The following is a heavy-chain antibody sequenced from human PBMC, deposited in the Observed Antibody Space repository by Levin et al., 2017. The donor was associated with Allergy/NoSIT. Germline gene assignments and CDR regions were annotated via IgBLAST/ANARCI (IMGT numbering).Heavy chain of an antibody. D-gene: IGHD3-10*01. Sequence: LSLTCAASGFIFRSYNMNWVRQAPGKGLEWVSYISGGSSTIYYADSVKGRFTISRDNAKNSLYLQMNSLRAEDTALYYCARVFPGPTGDYFDFWGQGTLVTVSS. J-gene: IGHJ4*02. V-gene: IGHV3-48*01. CDR3: ARVFPGPTGDYFDF. CDR1: GFIFRSYN. CDR2: ISGGSSTI.